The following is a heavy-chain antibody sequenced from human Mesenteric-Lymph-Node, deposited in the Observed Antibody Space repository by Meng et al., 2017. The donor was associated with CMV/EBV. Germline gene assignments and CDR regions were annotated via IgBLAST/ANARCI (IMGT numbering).Heavy chain of an antibody. Sequence: CKDSGYTFGNNARNWVRQAPGEGPGWMGWINNNIGDKTYAQGFTGRFVFSFDTSVSTKYLQISSLQAEDTAVYYCARGGFSNNGRFDYWGQGTLVTVSS. J-gene: IGHJ4*02. D-gene: IGHD1/OR15-1a*01. CDR1: GYTFGNNA. CDR3: ARGGFSNNGRFDY. CDR2: INNNIGDK. V-gene: IGHV7-4-1*02.